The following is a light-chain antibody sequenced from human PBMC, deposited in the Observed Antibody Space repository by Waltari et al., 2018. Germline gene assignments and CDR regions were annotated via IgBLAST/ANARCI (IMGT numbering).Light chain of an antibody. J-gene: IGKJ2*01. CDR1: HTITNW. CDR2: DAS. V-gene: IGKV1-5*01. CDR3: QHYNSFSHIYT. Sequence: DIHMTQSPSSLPASVGDRVPITCRASHTITNWLAWYQQKPGKAPNVLIYDASTLESGVPSRFSGSGSGTEFTLTINSLQPDDFATYYCQHYNSFSHIYTFGQGTKLEI.